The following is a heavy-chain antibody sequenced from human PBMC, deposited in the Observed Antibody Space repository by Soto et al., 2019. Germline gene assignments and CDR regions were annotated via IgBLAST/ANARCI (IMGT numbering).Heavy chain of an antibody. Sequence: SGGSLRLSCAASGFTFSSYAMHWVRQAPGKGLEWVAVISYDGSNKYYADSVKGRFTISRDNSKNTLYLQMNSLRAEDTAVYYCARGHHMPSPHNWFDPWGQGTLVTVSS. V-gene: IGHV3-30-3*01. CDR2: ISYDGSNK. CDR3: ARGHHMPSPHNWFDP. J-gene: IGHJ5*02. D-gene: IGHD2-2*01. CDR1: GFTFSSYA.